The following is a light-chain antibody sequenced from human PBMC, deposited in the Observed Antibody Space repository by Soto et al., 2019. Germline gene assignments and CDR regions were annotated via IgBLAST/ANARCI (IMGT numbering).Light chain of an antibody. V-gene: IGKV3-11*01. CDR2: DAS. J-gene: IGKJ1*01. CDR1: QSVSSY. Sequence: EFVLTQSPATLSLSPGERATLSCRASQSVSSYLAWYQQKPGQAPRLLIYDASNRATGIPARFSGSGSGSEFTLTIRSLQPDDFATYYCQQYNTYPWTYGQGTKVDIK. CDR3: QQYNTYPWT.